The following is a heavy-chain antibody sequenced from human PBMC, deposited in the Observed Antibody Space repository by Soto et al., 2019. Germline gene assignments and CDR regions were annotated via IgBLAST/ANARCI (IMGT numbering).Heavy chain of an antibody. CDR2: IYLDDDK. V-gene: IGHV2-5*02. CDR1: GFSLTSGVG. CDR3: AHIDPEIVTVGGHGGFDY. D-gene: IGHD5-12*01. J-gene: IGHJ4*02. Sequence: QITLKESGPTLVRPPQTLTLTCTFSGFSLTSGVGVGWIRQPPGKALEWLALIYLDDDKRYSPSVKNRLTITKDTSKNQVVLTMTNVGPVDTATYFCAHIDPEIVTVGGHGGFDYWGQGTLVTVSS.